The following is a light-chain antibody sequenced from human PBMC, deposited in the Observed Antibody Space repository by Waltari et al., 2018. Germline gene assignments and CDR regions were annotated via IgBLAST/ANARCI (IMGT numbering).Light chain of an antibody. CDR2: EVD. J-gene: IGLJ3*02. CDR1: NSCVGRYYL. CDR3: CSYAGSSTSVV. V-gene: IGLV2-23*02. Sequence: QPALPQPASVSGSAGPAITIPCTGTNSCVGRYYLHSWYQQPPCEAPKLMIYEVDKPPSGVSNRFSGSKSGNTASLTISGLQAEDEADYYCCSYAGSSTSVVFGGGTKLTVL.